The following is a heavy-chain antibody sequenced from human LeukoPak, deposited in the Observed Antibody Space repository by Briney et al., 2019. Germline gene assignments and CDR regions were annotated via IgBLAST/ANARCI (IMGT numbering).Heavy chain of an antibody. J-gene: IGHJ4*02. Sequence: ASVTVSFKASGGNLSSYGISWVRQAPGQGLEWMGGIIPIFGTTIYAQKFQGRVTTTTDESTSTAYMELSSLRSEDTAVYYCAMGYAGSALDYWGQGTLVTVSS. CDR2: IIPIFGTT. V-gene: IGHV1-69*05. CDR1: GGNLSSYG. CDR3: AMGYAGSALDY. D-gene: IGHD5-18*01.